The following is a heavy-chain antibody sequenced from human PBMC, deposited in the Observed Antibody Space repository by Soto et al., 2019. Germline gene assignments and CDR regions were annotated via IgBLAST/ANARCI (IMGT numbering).Heavy chain of an antibody. CDR1: GGLFSSFA. J-gene: IGHJ4*02. D-gene: IGHD3-16*01. V-gene: IGHV1-69*13. CDR3: ARGGSPYVWFNEF. CDR2: IIPVFGST. Sequence: SVKVSCKDSGGLFSSFAISWVRQAPGQGLEWLGGIIPVFGSTYYAEKFQGRVTITADESTNTAYMELTSLRSGDTAMYYCARGGSPYVWFNEFWGQGTLVTVSS.